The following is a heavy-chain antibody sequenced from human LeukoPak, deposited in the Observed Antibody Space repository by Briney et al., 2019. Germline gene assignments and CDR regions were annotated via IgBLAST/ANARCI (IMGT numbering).Heavy chain of an antibody. CDR1: GYTFTSYD. Sequence: ASVKVSCKASGYTFTSYDINWVRQATGQGLEWMGWMNPNSGSTGYAQKFQGRVTMTRNTSISTAYMELSSLRSEDTAVYYCARVKGSSWHFDYWGQGTLVTVSS. D-gene: IGHD6-13*01. J-gene: IGHJ4*02. CDR3: ARVKGSSWHFDY. CDR2: MNPNSGST. V-gene: IGHV1-8*01.